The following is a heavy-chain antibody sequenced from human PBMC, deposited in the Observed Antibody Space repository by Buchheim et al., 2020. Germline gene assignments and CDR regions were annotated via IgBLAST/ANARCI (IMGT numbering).Heavy chain of an antibody. Sequence: EVQLVESGGGLVQPGGSLRLSCAASGFTFSDFWMNWVRQAPGKGLEWVASINQRGTEKYYVDSVKGRFTVSRDNGKNSLYLQMNSLRAEDTAVYYCARDGVAEGLYFDYWGQGTL. CDR1: GFTFSDFW. V-gene: IGHV3-7*01. CDR3: ARDGVAEGLYFDY. J-gene: IGHJ4*02. CDR2: INQRGTEK. D-gene: IGHD2-15*01.